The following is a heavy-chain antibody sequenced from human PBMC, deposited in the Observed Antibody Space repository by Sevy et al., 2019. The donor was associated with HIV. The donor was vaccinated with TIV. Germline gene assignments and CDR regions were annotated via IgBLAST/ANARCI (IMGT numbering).Heavy chain of an antibody. CDR2: ISYEGTET. CDR3: AGGWGYSIKWYPLY. CDR1: GFAFSTHA. J-gene: IGHJ4*01. Sequence: GGSLRLSCAASGFAFSTHAMHWVRQAPGKGLEWVAVISYEGTETFYAASVEGRFTISRDNSKNMLSLQINSLKPEDKAGYYLAGGWGYSIKWYPLYWGHGTLVTVSS. D-gene: IGHD1-26*01. V-gene: IGHV3-30-3*01.